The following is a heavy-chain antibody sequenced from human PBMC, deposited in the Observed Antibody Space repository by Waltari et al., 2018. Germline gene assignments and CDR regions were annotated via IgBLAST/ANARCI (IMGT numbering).Heavy chain of an antibody. CDR2: ITSDGGTT. Sequence: EVQLVESGGGLVQPGGSLRLSCAASGFTFSNYAMHWVRQAPGKGLEYVSSITSDGGTTYYANSVKGRFTMSRDNSKNTLYLQMGSLRPEDTAVYYCARDRAGVGDDWGQGTLVTVSS. CDR3: ARDRAGVGDD. D-gene: IGHD3-10*01. J-gene: IGHJ4*02. CDR1: GFTFSNYA. V-gene: IGHV3-64*01.